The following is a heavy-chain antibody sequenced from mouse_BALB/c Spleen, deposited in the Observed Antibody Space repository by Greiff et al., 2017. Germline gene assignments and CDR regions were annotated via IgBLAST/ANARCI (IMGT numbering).Heavy chain of an antibody. CDR1: GYTFTDYA. CDR3: ARRGNYSAWFAY. Sequence: QVQLQQSGAELVRPGVSVKISCKGSGYTFTDYAMHWVKQSHAKSLEWIGVISTYYGDASYNQKFKGKATMTVDKSSSTAYMELARLTSEDSAIYYCARRGNYSAWFAYWGQGTLVTVSA. J-gene: IGHJ3*01. CDR2: ISTYYGDA. V-gene: IGHV1S137*01. D-gene: IGHD2-1*01.